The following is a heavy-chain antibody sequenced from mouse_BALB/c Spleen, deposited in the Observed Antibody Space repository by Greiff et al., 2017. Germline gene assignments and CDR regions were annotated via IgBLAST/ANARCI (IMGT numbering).Heavy chain of an antibody. Sequence: EVKLVESGGGLVKPGGSLKLSCAASGFTFSDYYMYWVRQTPEKRLEWVATISDGGSYTYYPDSVKGRFTISRDNAKNNLYLQMSSLKSEDTAMYYCARGRRSAMDYWGQGTSVTVSS. V-gene: IGHV5-4*02. CDR3: ARGRRSAMDY. J-gene: IGHJ4*01. CDR1: GFTFSDYY. CDR2: ISDGGSYT.